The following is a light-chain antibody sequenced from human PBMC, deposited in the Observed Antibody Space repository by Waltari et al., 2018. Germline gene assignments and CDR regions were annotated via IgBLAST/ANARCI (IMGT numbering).Light chain of an antibody. CDR1: QSIGNY. J-gene: IGKJ2*01. CDR2: AAS. Sequence: DIQMTQSPSSLSASVGDRVIITCRASQSIGNYLNRYQQTSGKAPKFLIYAASSLQSGVPSRFSGSGSGTEFTLTITSLQPEDFATYYCQQSHSTPQTFGQGTKLE. CDR3: QQSHSTPQT. V-gene: IGKV1-39*01.